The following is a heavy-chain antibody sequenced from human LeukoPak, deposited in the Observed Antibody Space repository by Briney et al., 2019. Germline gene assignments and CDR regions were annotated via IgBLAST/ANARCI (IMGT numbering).Heavy chain of an antibody. J-gene: IGHJ4*02. D-gene: IGHD3-22*01. CDR2: INHGGST. Sequence: SETLSLTCAVYGGSFSGYYWSWIRQPPGKGLEWIGEINHGGSTNYNPSLKSRVTISVDTSKNQFSLKLSSVTAADTAVYYCARGLDSSGYYYDYWGQGTLVTVSS. CDR3: ARGLDSSGYYYDY. V-gene: IGHV4-34*01. CDR1: GGSFSGYY.